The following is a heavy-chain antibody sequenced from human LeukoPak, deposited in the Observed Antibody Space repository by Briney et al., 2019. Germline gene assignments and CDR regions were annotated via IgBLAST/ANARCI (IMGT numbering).Heavy chain of an antibody. Sequence: SETLSLTCAVYGGSFSGYYWSWIRQPPGKGLEWIGEINHSGSTNYNPSLESRVTISVDTSKNQFSLKLSSVTAADTAVYYCARGQLCDYWGQGTLVTVSS. CDR3: ARGQLCDY. V-gene: IGHV4-34*01. CDR2: INHSGST. J-gene: IGHJ4*02. CDR1: GGSFSGYY. D-gene: IGHD5-18*01.